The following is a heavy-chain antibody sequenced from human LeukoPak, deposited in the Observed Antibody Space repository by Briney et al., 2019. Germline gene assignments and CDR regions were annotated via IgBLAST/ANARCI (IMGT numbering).Heavy chain of an antibody. Sequence: GGSLRLSCAASGFTFNNYAMSWVRQAPGRGLEWVSTISGGGGSTYYADSVRGRFTISRDNSKNTLYLQVNSLRAEDTAVYYCAKDGRGYAIFHYWGQGTLVTVSS. D-gene: IGHD2-8*01. V-gene: IGHV3-23*01. J-gene: IGHJ4*02. CDR2: ISGGGGST. CDR3: AKDGRGYAIFHY. CDR1: GFTFNNYA.